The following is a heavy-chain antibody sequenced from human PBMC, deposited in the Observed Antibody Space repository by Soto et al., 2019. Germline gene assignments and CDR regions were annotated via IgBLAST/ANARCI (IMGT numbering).Heavy chain of an antibody. CDR1: GGTFSSYA. J-gene: IGHJ4*02. Sequence: QVQLVQSGAEVKKPGSSVKVSCKASGGTFSSYAISWVRQAPGQGLELMGGIIPIFGTANYAQRFQGRVTITADKSTSTAYMELSSLRSEDTAVYYCARDSVRWSPGLPVGVFVYWCQGTLVTVSS. CDR2: IIPIFGTA. D-gene: IGHD3-10*01. CDR3: ARDSVRWSPGLPVGVFVY. V-gene: IGHV1-69*06.